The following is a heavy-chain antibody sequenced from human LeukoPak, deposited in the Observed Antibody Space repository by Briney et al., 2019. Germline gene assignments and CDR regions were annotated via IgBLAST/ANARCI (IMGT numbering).Heavy chain of an antibody. CDR3: ARELDCGGGSCYPIDN. CDR1: GFTFSSYS. J-gene: IGHJ4*02. V-gene: IGHV3-21*01. Sequence: GSLRLSCAASGFTFSSYSMNWVRQAPGKGLEWVSFISRSSNYIYYADSVKGRFTISRDNAKNSLSLQMNSLRAEDTAVYYCARELDCGGGSCYPIDNWGQGTLVTVSS. CDR2: ISRSSNYI. D-gene: IGHD2-15*01.